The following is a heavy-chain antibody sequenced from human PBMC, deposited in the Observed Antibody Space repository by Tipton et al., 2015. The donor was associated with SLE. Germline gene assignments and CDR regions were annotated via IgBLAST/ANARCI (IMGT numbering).Heavy chain of an antibody. J-gene: IGHJ1*01. CDR1: GYTFTNFD. CDR3: ARGLTGSSVVRFVV. V-gene: IGHV1-18*01. Sequence: QLVQSGAEVKKPGASVKVSCQASGYTFTNFDITWVRQAPGQGLEWMGWINTYDGDTNYAQKFQGRVTMTRDTSTSTVYLGVWSLKSDDTGIYYCARGLTGSSVVRFVVWGQVPLVPVSS. D-gene: IGHD6-13*01. CDR2: INTYDGDT.